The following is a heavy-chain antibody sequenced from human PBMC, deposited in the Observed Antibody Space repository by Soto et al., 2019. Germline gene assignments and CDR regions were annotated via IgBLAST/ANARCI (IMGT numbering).Heavy chain of an antibody. J-gene: IGHJ4*02. Sequence: QVQLVQSGAEVKKPGASVKVSCKASGYTFTGYYMHWVRQAPGQGLEWMGWINPNSGGTNYAQKFQGRVTMTRDTSISTAYMELSRLRSDDTAVYYCAKFVSRDTGWFGGADYWGQGTLVTVSS. CDR1: GYTFTGYY. V-gene: IGHV1-2*02. D-gene: IGHD3-10*01. CDR3: AKFVSRDTGWFGGADY. CDR2: INPNSGGT.